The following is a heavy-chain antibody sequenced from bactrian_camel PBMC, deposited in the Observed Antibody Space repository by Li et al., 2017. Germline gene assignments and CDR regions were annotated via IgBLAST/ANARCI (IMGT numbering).Heavy chain of an antibody. CDR3: AKAQGSWYGGSYDY. Sequence: VQLVESGGGLVQPGGSLRLSCAASGFTFSSDAMNWVRQAPGKGLEWVSGVDSGGGSTDVAGSVKGRFTISSDNAKNTLYLQLNSLKTEDTAIYYCAKAQGSWYGGSYDYWGQGTQVTVS. D-gene: IGHD6*01. J-gene: IGHJ4*01. V-gene: IGHV3S31*01. CDR1: GFTFSSDA. CDR2: VDSGGGST.